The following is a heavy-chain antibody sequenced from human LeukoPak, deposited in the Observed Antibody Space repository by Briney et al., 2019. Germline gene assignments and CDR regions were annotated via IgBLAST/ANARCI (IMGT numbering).Heavy chain of an antibody. D-gene: IGHD2-2*01. J-gene: IGHJ4*02. CDR1: GYTFTRYY. CDR3: ARDRIGDCGTTSCYLAY. Sequence: ASVRVSCNTSGYTFTRYYIHWVRQAPGQGLEWMGWINPNSGDTNYAQKFQGRVTMTRDTSIRTAYMELSRLTSDDTAVYFCARDRIGDCGTTSCYLAYWGQGTLVTVSS. V-gene: IGHV1-2*02. CDR2: INPNSGDT.